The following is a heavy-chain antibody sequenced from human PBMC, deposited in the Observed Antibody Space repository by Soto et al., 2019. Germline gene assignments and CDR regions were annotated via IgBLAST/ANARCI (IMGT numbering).Heavy chain of an antibody. J-gene: IGHJ4*02. CDR3: ARNILGGTTDY. CDR2: IIPILGIA. CDR1: GGTFSSYT. Sequence: SVKVSCKASGGTFSSYTISWVRQAPGQGLEWMGRIIPILGIANYAQKFQGRVTITADKSASTAYMELSSLRSEDTAVYYCARNILGGTTDYWGPGTLVTVSS. V-gene: IGHV1-69*02. D-gene: IGHD1-7*01.